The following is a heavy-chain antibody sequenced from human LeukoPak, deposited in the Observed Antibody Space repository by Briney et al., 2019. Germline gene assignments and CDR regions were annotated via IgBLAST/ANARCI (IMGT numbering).Heavy chain of an antibody. CDR2: ISYSGST. V-gene: IGHV4-59*01. Sequence: SETLSLTCTVSGASLIGYYWNWIRQPPGKGLEWIGYISYSGSTDYNPSLKSRVTISVDTSKNQFSLKLSSVTAADAAVYYCASAPHVNYFDFWGQGALVTVST. J-gene: IGHJ4*02. CDR1: GASLIGYY. D-gene: IGHD2/OR15-2a*01. CDR3: ASAPHVNYFDF.